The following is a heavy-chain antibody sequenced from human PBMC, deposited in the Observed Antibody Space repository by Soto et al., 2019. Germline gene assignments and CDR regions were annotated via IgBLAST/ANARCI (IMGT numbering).Heavy chain of an antibody. CDR1: GLTFSRNW. D-gene: IGHD3-3*02. J-gene: IGHJ4*02. CDR2: IKYDGSEK. Sequence: EVQLVESGGGLVQPGGSLRLACVASGLTFSRNWMTWVRQAPGKGLEWVATIKYDGSEKSYVDSVKGRFTISRDNAKNSLSLQMNSLRAEDTAVYYCARVLSAFDYFDHWGQGTLVTVSS. V-gene: IGHV3-7*05. CDR3: ARVLSAFDYFDH.